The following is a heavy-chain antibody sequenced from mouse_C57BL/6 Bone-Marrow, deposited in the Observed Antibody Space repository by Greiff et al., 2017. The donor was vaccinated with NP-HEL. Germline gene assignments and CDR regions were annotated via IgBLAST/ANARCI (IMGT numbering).Heavy chain of an antibody. Sequence: QVQLQLSGAELVKPGASVKISCKASGYAFSSYWMNWVKQRPGKGLEWIGQIYPGDGDTNYNGKFKGKATLTADKSSSTAYMQLSSLTSEDSAVYFCARQEIRVRYFDVWGTGTTVTVSS. D-gene: IGHD2-1*01. CDR1: GYAFSSYW. V-gene: IGHV1-80*01. CDR2: IYPGDGDT. J-gene: IGHJ1*03. CDR3: ARQEIRVRYFDV.